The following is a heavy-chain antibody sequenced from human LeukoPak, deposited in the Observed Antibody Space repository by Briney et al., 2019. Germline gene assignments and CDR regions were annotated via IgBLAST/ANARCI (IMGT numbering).Heavy chain of an antibody. CDR2: ISGSGGST. Sequence: AGGSLRLACAASGFTLSSYAISWVRQAPGKGLGWVSAISGSGGSTYYADSVKGRFTISRDNSKNTLYMQMNSLRAEDTAVYYCAKDDCSSTSCYAYYFDYWGQGTLVTVSS. V-gene: IGHV3-23*01. J-gene: IGHJ4*02. CDR1: GFTLSSYA. D-gene: IGHD2-2*01. CDR3: AKDDCSSTSCYAYYFDY.